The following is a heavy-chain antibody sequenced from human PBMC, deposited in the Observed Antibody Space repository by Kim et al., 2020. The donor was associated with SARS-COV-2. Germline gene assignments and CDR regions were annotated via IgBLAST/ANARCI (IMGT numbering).Heavy chain of an antibody. V-gene: IGHV1-46*01. CDR3: ARDQRAAAGTRRYYYYGMDV. J-gene: IGHJ6*02. CDR1: GYTFTSYY. CDR2: INPSGGST. D-gene: IGHD6-13*01. Sequence: ASVKVSCKASGYTFTSYYMHWVRQAPGQGLEWMGIINPSGGSTSYAQKFQGRVTMTRDTSTSTVYMELSSLRSEDTAVYYCARDQRAAAGTRRYYYYGMDVWGQGTTVTVSS.